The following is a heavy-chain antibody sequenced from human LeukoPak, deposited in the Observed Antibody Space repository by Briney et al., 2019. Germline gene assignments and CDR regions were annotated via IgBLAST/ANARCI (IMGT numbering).Heavy chain of an antibody. Sequence: GGSLRLSCGASGFTFNSYNMNWVRQAPGKGLEWVSYISSSSSIIYYTDSVKGRFTISRDNAKNSLYLQMNSLRAEDTAVYYCARGQVVGATFGMDVWGKGTTVTVSS. V-gene: IGHV3-48*01. CDR1: GFTFNSYN. J-gene: IGHJ6*04. D-gene: IGHD1-26*01. CDR2: ISSSSSII. CDR3: ARGQVVGATFGMDV.